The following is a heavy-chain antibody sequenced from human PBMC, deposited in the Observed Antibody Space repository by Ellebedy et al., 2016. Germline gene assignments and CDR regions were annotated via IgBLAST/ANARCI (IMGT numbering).Heavy chain of an antibody. Sequence: GESLKISCAASGFTVSTNYMKWVRQAPGTGPAWVSAIFSDGNTYYADSVKGRFTISRDNSKNTLYLQMNSLRAEDTAVYYCARGVGSGWFDPWGQGTLVTVSS. D-gene: IGHD2-15*01. CDR3: ARGVGSGWFDP. CDR2: IFSDGNT. CDR1: GFTVSTNY. J-gene: IGHJ5*02. V-gene: IGHV3-53*01.